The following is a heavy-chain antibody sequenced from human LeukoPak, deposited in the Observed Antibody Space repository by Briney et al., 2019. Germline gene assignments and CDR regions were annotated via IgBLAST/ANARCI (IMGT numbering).Heavy chain of an antibody. Sequence: GGSLSLSCAASGFTFSSYAMHWVRHAPAKGLEWLAVISYDGSNKYYADSVKGRFTISRDNSKNTLYLQMNSLRAEDTAVYYCARVELVVVTASAAFDIWGQGTTVTVSS. J-gene: IGHJ3*02. CDR1: GFTFSSYA. CDR2: ISYDGSNK. D-gene: IGHD2-21*02. V-gene: IGHV3-30-3*01. CDR3: ARVELVVVTASAAFDI.